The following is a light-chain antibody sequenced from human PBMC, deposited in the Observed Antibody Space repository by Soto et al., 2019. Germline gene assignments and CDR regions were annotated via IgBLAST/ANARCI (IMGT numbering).Light chain of an antibody. Sequence: QSVLTQPASVSGSPGQWITISCTGTSSDIGGYNFVSWYHKHPGKAPKLLIYAVTNRTSGISDRFSGSKSGNTASLTIAGLQAEDVAAYYCASYTTSSTLVFGGGTKVTVL. CDR2: AVT. V-gene: IGLV2-14*01. CDR1: SSDIGGYNF. J-gene: IGLJ3*02. CDR3: ASYTTSSTLV.